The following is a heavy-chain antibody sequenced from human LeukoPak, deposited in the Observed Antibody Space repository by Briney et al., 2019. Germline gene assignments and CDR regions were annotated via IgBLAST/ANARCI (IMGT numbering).Heavy chain of an antibody. D-gene: IGHD3-22*01. Sequence: GGSLRLSCAASGFTFSSYAMSWVRQAPGRGLDWVSTINNSGGSTYYADSVKGRFTISRDNAKNSLYLQMNSLRAEDTAVYYCARDLIVVVIGSWYYYGMDVWGQGTTVTVSS. J-gene: IGHJ6*02. CDR1: GFTFSSYA. CDR2: INNSGGST. V-gene: IGHV3-23*01. CDR3: ARDLIVVVIGSWYYYGMDV.